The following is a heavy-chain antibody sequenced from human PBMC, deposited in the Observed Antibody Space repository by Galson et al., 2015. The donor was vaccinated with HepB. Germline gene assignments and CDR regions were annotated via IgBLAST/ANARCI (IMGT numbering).Heavy chain of an antibody. Sequence: SVKVSCKASGYTFTGYYMHWVRQAPGQGLEWMGWINPNSGGTNYAQKFQGRVTMTRDTSISTAYMELSRLRSDDTAVYYCARVSIFGYFDWLLWGWFDPWGQGTLVTVSS. J-gene: IGHJ5*02. D-gene: IGHD3-9*01. CDR1: GYTFTGYY. CDR2: INPNSGGT. CDR3: ARVSIFGYFDWLLWGWFDP. V-gene: IGHV1-2*02.